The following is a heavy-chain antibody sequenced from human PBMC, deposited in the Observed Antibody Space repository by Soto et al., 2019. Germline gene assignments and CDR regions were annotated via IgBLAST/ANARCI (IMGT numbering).Heavy chain of an antibody. D-gene: IGHD4-17*01. J-gene: IGHJ6*02. CDR1: GFTFSSYA. V-gene: IGHV3-30-3*01. Sequence: QVQLVESGGGVVQPGMSLRRSCAASGFTFSSYAMHWVRQAPGKGLEWVAVISYDGSNKYYADSVKGRFTISRDNSKNTLYLQMNSLRAEDTAVYYCARTGEGRAGMDVWGQGTTVTVSS. CDR2: ISYDGSNK. CDR3: ARTGEGRAGMDV.